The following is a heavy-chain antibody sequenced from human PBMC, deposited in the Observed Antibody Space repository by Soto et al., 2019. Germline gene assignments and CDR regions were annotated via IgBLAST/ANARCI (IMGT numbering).Heavy chain of an antibody. CDR3: ARQELYSSSWYGY. J-gene: IGHJ4*02. Sequence: QLQLQESGPGLVKPSETLSLTCTVSGGSISSSSYYWGWIRQPPGKGLEWIGSIYYSGSTYYNPSLKSRVTISVDTSKNQFSLKLSSVTAAGTAVYYCARQELYSSSWYGYWGQGTLVTASS. D-gene: IGHD6-13*01. CDR1: GGSISSSSYY. CDR2: IYYSGST. V-gene: IGHV4-39*01.